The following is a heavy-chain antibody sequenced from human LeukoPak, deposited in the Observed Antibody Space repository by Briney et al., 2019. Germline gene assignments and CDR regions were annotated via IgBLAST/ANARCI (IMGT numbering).Heavy chain of an antibody. Sequence: GGSLRLSCAASGFTFSRYWMSWVRQVPRKGLEWVANIKQDGGEIYYVDSVKGRFTISRDNAKSLLYLQMNSLRAGDTAEYYCARDKGDYDTSGSLFVFGGQGTLVTVSS. J-gene: IGHJ4*02. D-gene: IGHD3-22*01. V-gene: IGHV3-7*03. CDR3: ARDKGDYDTSGSLFVF. CDR2: IKQDGGEI. CDR1: GFTFSRYW.